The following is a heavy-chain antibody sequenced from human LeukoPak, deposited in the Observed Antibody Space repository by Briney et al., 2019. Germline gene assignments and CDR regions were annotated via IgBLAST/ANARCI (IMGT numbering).Heavy chain of an antibody. V-gene: IGHV4-34*01. CDR1: GGPFSGYY. Sequence: PSETLSLTCAVYGGPFSGYYWSWIRQPPGKGLEWIGEIKHSGSTNYNPSLKSRVTISLDTSKNQFSLKLCSVTAADTAVYYCATYSGYDSIFDYWGQGTLVTVSS. J-gene: IGHJ4*02. CDR2: IKHSGST. CDR3: ATYSGYDSIFDY. D-gene: IGHD5-12*01.